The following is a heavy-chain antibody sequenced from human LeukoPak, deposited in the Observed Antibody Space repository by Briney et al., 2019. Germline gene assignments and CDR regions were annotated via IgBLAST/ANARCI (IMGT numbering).Heavy chain of an antibody. CDR3: AADRLAAAVPYYYDSSGYDN. J-gene: IGHJ4*02. CDR2: IISNTGGT. CDR1: GYSFSGFY. D-gene: IGHD3-22*01. V-gene: IGHV1-2*02. Sequence: ASVKVSCKASGYSFSGFYMHWVRRAPGQGLEWMGWIISNTGGTNYAQKFQERVTITRDMSTSTAYMELSSLRSEDTAVYYCAADRLAAAVPYYYDSSGYDNWGQGTLVTVSS.